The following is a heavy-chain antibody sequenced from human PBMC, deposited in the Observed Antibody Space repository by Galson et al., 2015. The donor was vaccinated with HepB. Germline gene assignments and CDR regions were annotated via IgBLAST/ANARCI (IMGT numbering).Heavy chain of an antibody. D-gene: IGHD6-13*01. CDR2: LFPENGDT. CDR3: ASQQLVSVYWFDP. V-gene: IGHV1-24*01. Sequence: SVKDSCQVSGYNLIEFSIHWVRQAPGKGLEWMGNLFPENGDTLLAPKFEGRVSMTDDTSSDTTYMELSSLRSEDTGVYFCASQQLVSVYWFDPWGQGTLVTVSS. J-gene: IGHJ5*02. CDR1: GYNLIEFS.